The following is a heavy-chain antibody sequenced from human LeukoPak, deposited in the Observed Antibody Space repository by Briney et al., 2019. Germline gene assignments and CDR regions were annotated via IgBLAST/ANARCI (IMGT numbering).Heavy chain of an antibody. J-gene: IGHJ4*02. CDR2: ISGSGGST. D-gene: IGHD2-8*02. CDR3: ATYRQVLLPFES. V-gene: IGHV3-23*01. CDR1: GFTFSSYA. Sequence: QGGESLKISCAASGFTFSSYAMSWVRQAPGKGLEWVSAISGSGGSTYYADSVKGRFTISRDNSKNTLYLQMNSLRAEDTAVYYCATYRQVLLPFESWGQGTLVTVSS.